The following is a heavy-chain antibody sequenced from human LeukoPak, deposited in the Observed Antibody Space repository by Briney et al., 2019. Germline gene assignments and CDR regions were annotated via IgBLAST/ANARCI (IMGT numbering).Heavy chain of an antibody. CDR2: INHSGST. Sequence: SETLSLTCAVYGGSFSGYYWSWIRQPPGKGLEWIGEINHSGSTNYNPSLKSRVTISVDTSKNQFSLKLSSVAAADTAVYYCARRADSGSYYDDYWGQGTLVTVSS. V-gene: IGHV4-34*01. CDR1: GGSFSGYY. CDR3: ARRADSGSYYDDY. D-gene: IGHD1-26*01. J-gene: IGHJ4*02.